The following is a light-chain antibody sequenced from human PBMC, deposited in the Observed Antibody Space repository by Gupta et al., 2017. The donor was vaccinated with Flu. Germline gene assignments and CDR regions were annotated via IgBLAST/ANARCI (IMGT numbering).Light chain of an antibody. V-gene: IGKV1-33*01. J-gene: IGKJ2*02. Sequence: ASVGDRVTIACQASQGITTYLNWYHQKPGKAPKLLIYDASRLGTGVPSRFSGSGYGTDFSLTINSLLPEDIGTYYCQQYPGTFGQGTKLEIK. CDR1: QGITTY. CDR2: DAS. CDR3: QQYPGT.